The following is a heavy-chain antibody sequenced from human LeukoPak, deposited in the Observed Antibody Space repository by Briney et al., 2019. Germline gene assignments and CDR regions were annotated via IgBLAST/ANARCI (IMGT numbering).Heavy chain of an antibody. CDR2: INPNTHTT. V-gene: IGHV1-8*01. CDR3: ARSDNTHWYFYYGLDV. D-gene: IGHD1-1*01. CDR1: GYPFTSYE. Sequence: ASVKVSCKVSGYPFTSYEINWVRQATGQGLEWMGWINPNTHTTDYEAKFQGRVAMTMNMSTSTVYMELSGLTSEDTAVYYCARSDNTHWYFYYGLDVWGQGTTVTVSS. J-gene: IGHJ6*02.